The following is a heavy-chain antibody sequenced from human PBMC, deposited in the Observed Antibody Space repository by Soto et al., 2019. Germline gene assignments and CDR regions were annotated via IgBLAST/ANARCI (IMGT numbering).Heavy chain of an antibody. J-gene: IGHJ6*03. CDR1: GFTFSTYA. Sequence: EVQLLESGGGLVQPGGSLRLSCAASGFTFSTYAMSWVRQAPGKGLEWVSAISGSGGSTYYADSVKGRFTISRDNSKNTLYLQMNSLRAEDTAVYYCAKVNSGYETSHYYYYFCMDVWGKGTTVTVSS. V-gene: IGHV3-23*01. D-gene: IGHD5-12*01. CDR2: ISGSGGST. CDR3: AKVNSGYETSHYYYYFCMDV.